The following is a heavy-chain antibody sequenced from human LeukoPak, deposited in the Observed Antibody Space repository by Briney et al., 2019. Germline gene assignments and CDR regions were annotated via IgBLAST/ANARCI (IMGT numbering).Heavy chain of an antibody. CDR3: ARSRYYYYMDV. CDR1: GYTFTGYY. J-gene: IGHJ6*03. CDR2: INPNSGGT. Sequence: GAXXKVSCKASGYTFTGYYMHWVRQAPGQGLEWMGRINPNSGGTNYAQKFQGRVTMTRDTSISTAYMELSRLRSDDTAVYYCARSRYYYYMDVWGKGTTVTVSS. V-gene: IGHV1-2*06.